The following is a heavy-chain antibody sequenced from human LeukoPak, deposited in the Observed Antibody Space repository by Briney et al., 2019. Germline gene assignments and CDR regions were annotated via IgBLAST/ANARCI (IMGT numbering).Heavy chain of an antibody. CDR1: GFTFGSYS. CDR3: AREVVTALVWFDP. J-gene: IGHJ5*02. V-gene: IGHV3-21*01. CDR2: ISSSSSYI. D-gene: IGHD4-23*01. Sequence: PGGSLRLSCAASGFTFGSYSMNWVRQAPERGLEWVSSISSSSSYIYYADSVKGRFTISRDNAKNSLYLQMNSLRAEDTAVYYCAREVVTALVWFDPWGQGTLVTVSS.